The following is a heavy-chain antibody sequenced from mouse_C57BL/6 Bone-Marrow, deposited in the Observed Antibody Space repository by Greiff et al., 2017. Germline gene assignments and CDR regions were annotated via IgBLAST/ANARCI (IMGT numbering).Heavy chain of an antibody. V-gene: IGHV5-17*01. CDR3: ARPYHGYLYYYAMGY. J-gene: IGHJ4*01. Sequence: EVNVVESGGGLVKPGGSLKLSCAASGFTFSDYGMHWVRQAPEKGLEWVAYISSGSSTIYYADTVKGRFTISRDNAKNTLFLQMTSLRSEDTAMYYCARPYHGYLYYYAMGYWGQGTSVTVSS. D-gene: IGHD2-3*01. CDR2: ISSGSSTI. CDR1: GFTFSDYG.